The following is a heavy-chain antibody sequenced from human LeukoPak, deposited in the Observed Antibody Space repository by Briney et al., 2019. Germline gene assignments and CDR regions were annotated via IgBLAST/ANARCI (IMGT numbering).Heavy chain of an antibody. V-gene: IGHV4-4*07. CDR1: GGSISSYY. CDR2: IYTSGST. J-gene: IGHJ3*02. CDR3: ARVRDYYDNSGDAFDI. Sequence: SETLSLTCTVSGGSISSYYWSWIRQPAGKGLEWIGRIYTSGSTNYNPSLKSRVTISVDTSKNQFSLKLSSVTAADTAVYYCARVRDYYDNSGDAFDIWGQGTMVPVSS. D-gene: IGHD3-22*01.